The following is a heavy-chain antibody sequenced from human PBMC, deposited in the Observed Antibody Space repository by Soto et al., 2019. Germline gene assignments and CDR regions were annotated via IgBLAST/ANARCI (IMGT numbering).Heavy chain of an antibody. D-gene: IGHD4-17*01. CDR3: ARGRSTVTIDH. J-gene: IGHJ5*02. CDR2: ISSNSGLI. V-gene: IGHV3-21*06. Sequence: GGSLRLSCAASGFPFSSYTVNWVRQAPGKGLEWVSSISSNSGLIYNRASLKGRFTISRDNAKNSLYLQMNSLRADDTAIYYCARGRSTVTIDHWGQGALVTVSS. CDR1: GFPFSSYT.